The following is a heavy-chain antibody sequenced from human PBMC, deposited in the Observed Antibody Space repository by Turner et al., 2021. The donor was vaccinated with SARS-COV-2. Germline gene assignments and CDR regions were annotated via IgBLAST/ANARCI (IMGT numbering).Heavy chain of an antibody. CDR3: ATSLGRGYNWFYP. CDR1: GGSISSYY. J-gene: IGHJ5*02. D-gene: IGHD1-26*01. V-gene: IGHV4-59*12. CDR2: IYYSGST. Sequence: VQLQESGPGLVKPSEILSLTCTVSGGSISSYYWNWIRQPPGKGLEWIVYIYYSGSTNYNPSLTSRVTISVDTSKNQFSLKLTSWTAADTAVYYCATSLGRGYNWFYPWGQGTLVTVSS.